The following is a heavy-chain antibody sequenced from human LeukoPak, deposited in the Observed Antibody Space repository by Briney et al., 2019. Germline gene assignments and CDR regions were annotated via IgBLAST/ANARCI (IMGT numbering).Heavy chain of an antibody. J-gene: IGHJ4*02. CDR3: ATSSDGSGLDY. CDR1: GYTFTDYY. CDR2: VDPEDGET. Sequence: ASMKVSCKVSGYTFTDYYMHWVQQAPGKGLEWMGLVDPEDGETIYAEKFQGRVTITADTSTDTAYMELSSLRSEDTAVYYCATSSDGSGLDYWGQGTLVTVSS. D-gene: IGHD6-19*01. V-gene: IGHV1-69-2*01.